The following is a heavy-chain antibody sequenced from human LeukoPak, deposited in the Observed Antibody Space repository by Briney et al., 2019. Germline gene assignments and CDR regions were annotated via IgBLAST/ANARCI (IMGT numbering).Heavy chain of an antibody. D-gene: IGHD5-12*01. CDR3: ARANYLLSGYAAHDY. J-gene: IGHJ4*02. Sequence: GGSLRLSCAASGFTFNSYWMSWVRQAPGKGLEWVANIKQDESEKYYVDSVKGRFTISRDNAKNSLYLQMNSLRAEDTAIYYCARANYLLSGYAAHDYWGQGTLVTVSS. CDR1: GFTFNSYW. CDR2: IKQDESEK. V-gene: IGHV3-7*01.